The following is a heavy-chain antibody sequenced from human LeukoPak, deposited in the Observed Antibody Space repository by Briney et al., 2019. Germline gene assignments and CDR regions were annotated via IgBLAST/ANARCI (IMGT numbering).Heavy chain of an antibody. CDR3: ARVGLVDNEYGFYFYMDV. Sequence: GASVRLSCKPSGYTFSGYGITWVRQAPGQGIEWMGWISGYNGNTNYAECLKGRFTMTIDTSTSTAYMDLRSLRSDDTAVYYCARVGLVDNEYGFYFYMDVWGKGTTVIVSS. CDR2: ISGYNGNT. J-gene: IGHJ6*03. V-gene: IGHV1-18*01. CDR1: GYTFSGYG. D-gene: IGHD4/OR15-4a*01.